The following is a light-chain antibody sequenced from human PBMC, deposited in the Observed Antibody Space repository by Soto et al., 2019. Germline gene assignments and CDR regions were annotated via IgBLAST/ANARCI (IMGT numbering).Light chain of an antibody. CDR1: SSDIGGYNY. V-gene: IGLV2-14*03. J-gene: IGLJ2*01. CDR2: DVS. CDR3: YSYTSSSTVL. Sequence: QSVLTQPASVSGSPGQSITISCTGISSDIGGYNYVSWYQQLPGKAPXLMIXDVSXXXXXXXXRXXGSXSGNTASLTISGXXXXXXXXYYXYSYTSSSTVLFGGGTKVTVL.